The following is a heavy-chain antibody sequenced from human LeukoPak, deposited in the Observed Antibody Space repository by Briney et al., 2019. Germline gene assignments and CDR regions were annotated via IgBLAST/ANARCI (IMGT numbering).Heavy chain of an antibody. CDR1: GFXFSNYW. J-gene: IGHJ4*02. CDR3: ANALGAHYFDY. D-gene: IGHD1-26*01. Sequence: GGSLRLSCGASGFXFSNYWIIWLRQAPGKGLEWVANIKQDGSETYYVDSVRGRFSISRDNAKNSLYLQMNSLRAEDTAVYYCANALGAHYFDYWGQGTLVTVSS. V-gene: IGHV3-7*05. CDR2: IKQDGSET.